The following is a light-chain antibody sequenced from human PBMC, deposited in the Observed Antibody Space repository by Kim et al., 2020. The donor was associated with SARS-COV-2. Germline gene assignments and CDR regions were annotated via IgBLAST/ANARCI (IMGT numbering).Light chain of an antibody. Sequence: ASIKPTGTLGSGQSSYAIAWHQQQPEKGPRYLMKLNSDGSHSKGDGIPDRFSGSSSGAERYLTISSLQSEDEADYYCQTWGTGIVVFGGGTQLTVL. J-gene: IGLJ2*01. CDR3: QTWGTGIVV. V-gene: IGLV4-69*01. CDR2: LNSDGSH. CDR1: SGQSSYA.